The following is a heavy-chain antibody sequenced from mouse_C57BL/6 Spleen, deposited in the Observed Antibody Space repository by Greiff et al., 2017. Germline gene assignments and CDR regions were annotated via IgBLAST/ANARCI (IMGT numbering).Heavy chain of an antibody. CDR1: GFTFSDYY. Sequence: EVQVVESEGGLVQPGSSMKLSCTASGFTFSDYYMAWVRQVPEKGLEWVANINYDGSSTYYLDSLKSRFIISRDNAKNILYLQMSSLKSEDTATYYCARGVYYYAMDYWGQGTSVTVSS. CDR3: ARGVYYYAMDY. V-gene: IGHV5-16*01. CDR2: INYDGSST. J-gene: IGHJ4*01.